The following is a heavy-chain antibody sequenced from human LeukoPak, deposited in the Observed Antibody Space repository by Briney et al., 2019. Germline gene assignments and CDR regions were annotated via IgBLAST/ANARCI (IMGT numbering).Heavy chain of an antibody. CDR1: GFTFSSYD. Sequence: PGGSLRLSCAASGFTFSSYDMHWVRQATGKGLEWVSAIGTAGDTYYPGSVKGRFTISRENAKNSLYLQMNSLRAGDTAVYYCARVRKTYYYDSSGPRESYYFDYWGQGTLVTVSS. J-gene: IGHJ4*02. CDR3: ARVRKTYYYDSSGPRESYYFDY. CDR2: IGTAGDT. D-gene: IGHD3-22*01. V-gene: IGHV3-13*01.